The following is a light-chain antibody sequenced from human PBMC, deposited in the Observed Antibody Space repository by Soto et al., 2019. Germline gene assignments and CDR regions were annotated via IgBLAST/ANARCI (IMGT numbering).Light chain of an antibody. CDR2: DVS. CDR3: SSYASTTTYV. J-gene: IGLJ1*01. CDR1: ASDVGGYNY. Sequence: QSALTQPASVSGSPGQSITISCIGTASDVGGYNYVSWYQQDPGKAPKLMIYDVSNRPSGVSNRFSGSKSGNTASPTISGLQAEDEADYYCSSYASTTTYVFGTGTKLTVL. V-gene: IGLV2-14*01.